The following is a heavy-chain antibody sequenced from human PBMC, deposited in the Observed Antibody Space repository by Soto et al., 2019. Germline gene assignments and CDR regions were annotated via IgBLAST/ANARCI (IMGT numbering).Heavy chain of an antibody. D-gene: IGHD3-10*01. CDR2: ISSSSSYI. Sequence: PGGSLRLSCAASGFTFSSYSMNWVRQAPGKGLEWVSSISSSSSYIYYADSVKGRFTISRDNAKNSLYLQMNSLRAEDTAVYYCARVTVLLWFGEYDTTDAFDIWGQGTMVTVSS. V-gene: IGHV3-21*01. CDR1: GFTFSSYS. CDR3: ARVTVLLWFGEYDTTDAFDI. J-gene: IGHJ3*02.